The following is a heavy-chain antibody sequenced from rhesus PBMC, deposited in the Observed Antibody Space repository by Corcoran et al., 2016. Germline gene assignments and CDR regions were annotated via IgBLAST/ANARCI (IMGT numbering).Heavy chain of an antibody. V-gene: IGHV4-147*01. Sequence: QLQLQVSGPGLVKPSETLPLTCAVSVVSISINWSNWSRPPPGKGLEWVGRISGSRGSTRYKPSLKSRVTISPDTSKSQLSLRLISVTAADTAVYFCARGSYSGSPDYWGQGVLVTVSS. CDR1: VVSISINW. J-gene: IGHJ4*01. D-gene: IGHD3-16*01. CDR2: ISGSRGST. CDR3: ARGSYSGSPDY.